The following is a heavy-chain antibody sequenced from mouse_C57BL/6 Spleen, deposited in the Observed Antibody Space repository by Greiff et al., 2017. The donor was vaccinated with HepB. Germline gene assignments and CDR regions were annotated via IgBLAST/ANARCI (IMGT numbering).Heavy chain of an antibody. J-gene: IGHJ4*01. CDR1: GYTFTSYW. Sequence: VQLQQPGAELVMPGASVKLSCKASGYTFTSYWMHWVKQRPGQGLEWIGEIDPSDSYTNYNQKFKGKSTLTVDKSSSTAYMQLSRLTSEDSAVYYCARRLPYYYAMDYWGQGTSVTVSS. CDR2: IDPSDSYT. D-gene: IGHD5-5*01. V-gene: IGHV1-69*01. CDR3: ARRLPYYYAMDY.